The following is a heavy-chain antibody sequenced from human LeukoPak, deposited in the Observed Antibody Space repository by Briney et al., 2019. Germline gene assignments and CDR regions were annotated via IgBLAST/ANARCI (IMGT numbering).Heavy chain of an antibody. CDR2: ISGSGGST. D-gene: IGHD3-9*01. CDR3: SKDSVGSYDIWTGAFDY. J-gene: IGHJ4*02. CDR1: GFTFSSYA. Sequence: GGSLRLSCAASGFTFSSYAMSWVRQAPGKGLEWVSAISGSGGSTYYADSVKGRFTISRDNSKNTLYLQMNSLRAEATAVYYFSKDSVGSYDIWTGAFDYWGQGTLVTGSS. V-gene: IGHV3-23*01.